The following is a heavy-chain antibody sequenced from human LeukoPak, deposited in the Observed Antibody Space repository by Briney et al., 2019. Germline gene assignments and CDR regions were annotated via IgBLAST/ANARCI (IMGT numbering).Heavy chain of an antibody. V-gene: IGHV5-51*01. J-gene: IGHJ4*02. CDR3: ARQSYDFWSGVDY. D-gene: IGHD3-3*01. CDR2: IYPGDSDI. Sequence: GESLKISCKGSGYTFTTYWIAWVRQMPGKGLEWMGIIYPGDSDIRYSPSFQGQVTISADKSISTAYLQWSSLKASDTAMYYCARQSYDFWSGVDYWGQGTLVTVSS. CDR1: GYTFTTYW.